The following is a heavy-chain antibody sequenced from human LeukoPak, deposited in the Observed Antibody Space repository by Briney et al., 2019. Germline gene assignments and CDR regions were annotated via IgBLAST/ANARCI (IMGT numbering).Heavy chain of an antibody. J-gene: IGHJ4*02. CDR1: GGSISSYY. V-gene: IGHV4-4*07. CDR2: IYTSGST. Sequence: SETLSLTCTVSGGSISSYYWSWIRQPAGKGLEWIGRIYTSGSTNYNPSLKSRDTISVDTSKNQFSLKLSSVTAADTAVYYCARTDTIFGVVTVGYYFDYWGQGTLVTVSS. D-gene: IGHD3-3*01. CDR3: ARTDTIFGVVTVGYYFDY.